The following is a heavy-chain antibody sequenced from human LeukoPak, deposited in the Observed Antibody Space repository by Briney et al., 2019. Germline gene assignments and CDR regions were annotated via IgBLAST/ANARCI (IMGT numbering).Heavy chain of an antibody. J-gene: IGHJ6*02. CDR3: ARERVPAAPTYYYYGMDV. CDR1: GYTFTGYY. V-gene: IGHV1-2*02. CDR2: INPNSGGT. D-gene: IGHD2-2*01. Sequence: GASVKVSCKASGYTFTGYYMHWVRQAPGQGLEWMGWINPNSGGTNYAQKFQGRVTMTRDTSISTAYMELSRLRSDDTAVYYCARERVPAAPTYYYYGMDVWGQGTTVTVSS.